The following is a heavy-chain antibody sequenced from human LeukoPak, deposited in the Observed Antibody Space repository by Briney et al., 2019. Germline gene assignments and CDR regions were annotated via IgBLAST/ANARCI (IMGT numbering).Heavy chain of an antibody. CDR2: IYSGGNT. V-gene: IGHV3-66*02. CDR1: GFIVSSNY. J-gene: IGHJ4*02. CDR3: AKVPQGNWNSSY. D-gene: IGHD1-1*01. Sequence: GGSLRLSCAASGFIVSSNYMSWVRQAPGKGLEWVSIIYSGGNTYYADSVKGRFTISRDNSKNTLYLQMNSLRAEDTAVYYCAKVPQGNWNSSYWGQGTLVTVSS.